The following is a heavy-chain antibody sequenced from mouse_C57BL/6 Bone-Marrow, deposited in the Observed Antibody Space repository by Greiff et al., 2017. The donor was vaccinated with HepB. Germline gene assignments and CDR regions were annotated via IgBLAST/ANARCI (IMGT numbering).Heavy chain of an antibody. V-gene: IGHV3-6*01. CDR1: GYSITSGYY. CDR3: ARGPIYPWFAY. D-gene: IGHD2-3*01. J-gene: IGHJ3*01. Sequence: EVKLQESGPGLVKPSQSLSLTCSVTGYSITSGYYWNWIRQFPGNKLEWMGYISYDGSNNYNPSLKNRISITRDTSKNQFFLKLNSVTTEDTATYYCARGPIYPWFAYWGQGTLVTVSA. CDR2: ISYDGSN.